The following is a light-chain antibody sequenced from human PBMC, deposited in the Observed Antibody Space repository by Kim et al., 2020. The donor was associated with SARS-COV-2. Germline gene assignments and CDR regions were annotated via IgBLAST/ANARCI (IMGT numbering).Light chain of an antibody. J-gene: IGLJ2*01. Sequence: QSALTQPASVSGSPGQSITISCTGTSSDVGGYNYVSWYQQHPGKAPKLMIYDVSNRPSGVSNRFSGYKSGNTASLTISGLQAEDEADYYCSSYTSSSTLVVLGGGTQLTVL. CDR3: SSYTSSSTLVV. CDR1: SSDVGGYNY. V-gene: IGLV2-14*03. CDR2: DVS.